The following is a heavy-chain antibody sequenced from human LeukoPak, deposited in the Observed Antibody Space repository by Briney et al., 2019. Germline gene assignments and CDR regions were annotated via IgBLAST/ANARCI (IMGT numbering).Heavy chain of an antibody. V-gene: IGHV3-53*01. CDR3: ATSYQLLRSPLDY. D-gene: IGHD2-2*01. CDR1: TVXSXY. J-gene: IGHJ4*02. CDR2: IYSGGST. Sequence: TVXSXYVSXGRQAPXEGLEWVSVIYSGGSTYYTDYVKGRFTISRDKSKKTLYLQMNSLRAEDTAVYYCATSYQLLRSPLDYWGQGTLVTVSS.